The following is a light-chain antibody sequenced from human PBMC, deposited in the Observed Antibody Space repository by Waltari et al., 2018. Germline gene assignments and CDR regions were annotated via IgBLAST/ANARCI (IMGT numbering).Light chain of an antibody. V-gene: IGLV1-44*01. CDR1: SSNIGSNT. J-gene: IGLJ2*01. CDR3: AAWDDSLNAYVI. Sequence: QSVLTQPPSASGTPGQRVTISCSGSSSNIGSNTVNWYQQLPGTAPKLLIYSNNQRPSGVPDRFSGSKSGTSASLVISGLQSEDEADYFCAAWDDSLNAYVIFGGGTKLTVL. CDR2: SNN.